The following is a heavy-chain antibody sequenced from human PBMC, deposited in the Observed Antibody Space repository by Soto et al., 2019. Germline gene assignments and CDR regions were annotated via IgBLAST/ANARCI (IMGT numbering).Heavy chain of an antibody. CDR3: ARDLGYCSAGSCYQEYFPH. Sequence: ASVKLSCKASGYTFNTNGISWVLQAPGQGLDWMGWISAYNGDTNYAQRLQGRVTMTTDISTSTAYMELRSLRSDDTAVYYCARDLGYCSAGSCYQEYFPHSGQGTLVIVSS. V-gene: IGHV1-18*01. CDR1: GYTFNTNG. CDR2: ISAYNGDT. J-gene: IGHJ1*01. D-gene: IGHD2-15*01.